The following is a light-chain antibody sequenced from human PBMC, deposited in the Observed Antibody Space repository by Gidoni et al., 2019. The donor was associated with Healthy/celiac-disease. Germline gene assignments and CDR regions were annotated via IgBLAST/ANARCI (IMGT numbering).Light chain of an antibody. Sequence: IVLTQSPATLSLSPGERATRSGRASQSVSSYLAWYQQKPGQAPRRLIDDASTRATGIPARFSCSGSGSDFTLTISSLEPADVAGYYCQQRSNWSPITFGPXTKVEIK. V-gene: IGKV3-11*01. CDR3: QQRSNWSPIT. CDR2: DAS. CDR1: QSVSSY. J-gene: IGKJ3*01.